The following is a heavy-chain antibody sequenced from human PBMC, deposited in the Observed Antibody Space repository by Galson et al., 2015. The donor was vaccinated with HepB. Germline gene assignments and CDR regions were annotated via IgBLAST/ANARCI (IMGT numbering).Heavy chain of an antibody. Sequence: SVKVSCKASGYIFTDYYIHWVRQAPGQGLEWMGRTNPNSGGTNYAQKFQGRVTMTRDTSINTSYMELSRLRPDDTAVYYCARGPGYSSSLYMYWGQGTLVTVSS. J-gene: IGHJ4*02. V-gene: IGHV1-2*06. CDR1: GYIFTDYY. CDR3: ARGPGYSSSLYMY. CDR2: TNPNSGGT. D-gene: IGHD6-13*01.